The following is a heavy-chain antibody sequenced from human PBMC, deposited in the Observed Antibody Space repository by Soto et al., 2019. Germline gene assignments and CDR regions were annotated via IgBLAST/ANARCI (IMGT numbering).Heavy chain of an antibody. CDR2: IHSDGSST. V-gene: IGHV3-74*01. CDR3: ARGDRGAFDL. CDR1: GFTFSYYW. Sequence: EVQLVESGGGLVRPGGSLRLSCAASGFTFSYYWMHWVRQAPGKGLVWVSRIHSDGSSTTYADFVKGLFIISRANARNTVDLQMNSVRVEDTAVYYCARGDRGAFDLWGQGTVVTVPS. J-gene: IGHJ3*01. D-gene: IGHD1-26*01.